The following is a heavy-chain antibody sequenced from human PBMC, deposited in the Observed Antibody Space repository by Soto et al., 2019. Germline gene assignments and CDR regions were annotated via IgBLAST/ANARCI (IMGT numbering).Heavy chain of an antibody. D-gene: IGHD3-22*01. J-gene: IGHJ4*02. CDR2: ISYDGTNK. Sequence: GGSLRLSCAASGFTFSTYGMHWVRQAPGKGLEWVAVISYDGTNKYYADYVKGRFTISRDNSKNTLYLQMSSLRAEDTAVYYCAKAYYDSSGYYFIDYWGQGTPVTVSS. V-gene: IGHV3-30*18. CDR1: GFTFSTYG. CDR3: AKAYYDSSGYYFIDY.